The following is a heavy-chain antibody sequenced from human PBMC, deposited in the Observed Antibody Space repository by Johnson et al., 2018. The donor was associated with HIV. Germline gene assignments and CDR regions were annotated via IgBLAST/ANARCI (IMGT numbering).Heavy chain of an antibody. Sequence: AAGGVTISDSYMSWIRQAPGKGLEWVSYIRSSNSGSTTYYADSVKGRFTVSRDNAKKSVDLQMSSLRVEDTAVYFCARGPYKFDTTGEGPFDIWGQGTVVTVSS. CDR1: GVTISDSY. V-gene: IGHV3-11*04. CDR3: ARGPYKFDTTGEGPFDI. D-gene: IGHD2/OR15-2a*01. J-gene: IGHJ3*02. CDR2: IRSSNSGSTT.